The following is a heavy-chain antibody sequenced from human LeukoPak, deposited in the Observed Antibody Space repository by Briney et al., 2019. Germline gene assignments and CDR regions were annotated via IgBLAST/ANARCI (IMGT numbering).Heavy chain of an antibody. CDR1: GFTFSSHG. Sequence: HAGGSLRLSCAASGFTFSSHGMIWVRQAPGKGLEWVANIKTDGSEKYYVDSVKGRFTISRDNAKNSLYLQMNSLRAEDTAVYYCARDYTGYFPWGQGTLVIVSS. D-gene: IGHD3-9*01. CDR2: IKTDGSEK. V-gene: IGHV3-7*03. CDR3: ARDYTGYFP. J-gene: IGHJ5*02.